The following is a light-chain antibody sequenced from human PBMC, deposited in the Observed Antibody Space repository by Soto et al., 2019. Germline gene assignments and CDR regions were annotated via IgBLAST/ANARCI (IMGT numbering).Light chain of an antibody. J-gene: IGKJ1*01. V-gene: IGKV3-20*01. CDR2: GAS. CDR3: QQYNNWART. CDR1: QSVSSSY. Sequence: ENVWTQAPGTQTLSPGERGTLSCRASQSVSSSYLAWYQQKPGQAPRLLIYGASSRATGIPDRFSGSGSGTEFTLTICGLRFEDFEVYYCQQYNNWARTSGPGTKVDIK.